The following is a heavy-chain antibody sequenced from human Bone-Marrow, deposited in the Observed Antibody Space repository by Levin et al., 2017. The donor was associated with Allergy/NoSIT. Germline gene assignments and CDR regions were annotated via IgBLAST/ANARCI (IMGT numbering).Heavy chain of an antibody. Sequence: GESLKISCAASGFTLSSYSMNWVRQAPGKGLEWVSSISAGSHDTYYAASVKGRFTISRDNSNNTLFLQMDSLSAEDTAIYYCAKSPTLTGYYEWFDPWGQGTLVTVSS. D-gene: IGHD3-9*01. CDR1: GFTLSSYS. CDR3: AKSPTLTGYYEWFDP. V-gene: IGHV3-21*01. J-gene: IGHJ5*02. CDR2: ISAGSHDT.